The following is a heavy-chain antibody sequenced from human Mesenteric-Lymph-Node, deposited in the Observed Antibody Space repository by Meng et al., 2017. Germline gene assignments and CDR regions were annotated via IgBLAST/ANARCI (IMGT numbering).Heavy chain of an antibody. V-gene: IGHV4-4*02. CDR2: IYHSGST. CDR3: ASFPPPGKQWLVTDY. J-gene: IGHJ4*02. D-gene: IGHD6-19*01. CDR1: GGSISSSNW. Sequence: QVQLQESGPVLVKPSGTPSLTCAVSGGSISSSNWWSWVRQPPGKGLEWIGEIYHSGSTNYNPSLKSRVTISVDKSKNQFSLKLSSATAADTAVYYCASFPPPGKQWLVTDYWGQGTLVTVSS.